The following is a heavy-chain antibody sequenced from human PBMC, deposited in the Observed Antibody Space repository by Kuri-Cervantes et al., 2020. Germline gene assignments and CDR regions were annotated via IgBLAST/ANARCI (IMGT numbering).Heavy chain of an antibody. V-gene: IGHV4-39*07. CDR1: GGSISSSSYY. CDR2: IYYSGST. D-gene: IGHD2-2*01. J-gene: IGHJ4*02. CDR3: ARAAEGGQLLDY. Sequence: SETLSLTCTVSGGSISSSSYYWGWIRQPPGKGLEWIGSIYYSGSTYYNPSLKSRVTISVDTSKNQFSLKLSSVTAADTAVYYCARAAEGGQLLDYWGQGTLVTVSS.